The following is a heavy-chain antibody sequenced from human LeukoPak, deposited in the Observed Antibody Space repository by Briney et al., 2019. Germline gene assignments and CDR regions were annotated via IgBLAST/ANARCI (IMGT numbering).Heavy chain of an antibody. J-gene: IGHJ4*02. Sequence: SETLSLTCTVSGGSISSYYWSWIRQPPGKGLEWIGYIYCSGSTNYNPSLKSRVTISVDTSKNQFSLKLSSVTAADTAVYYCARGDVVVPLDYWGQGTLVTVSS. CDR2: IYCSGST. D-gene: IGHD2-2*01. V-gene: IGHV4-59*01. CDR1: GGSISSYY. CDR3: ARGDVVVPLDY.